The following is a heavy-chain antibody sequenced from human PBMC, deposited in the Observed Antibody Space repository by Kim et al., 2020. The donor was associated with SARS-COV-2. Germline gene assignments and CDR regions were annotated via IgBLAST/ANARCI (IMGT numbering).Heavy chain of an antibody. CDR3: ARRGPQLSIITMVRGVITPSYCDGMYV. CDR1: GGSFSGYY. Sequence: SETLSLTCAVYGGSFSGYYWSWIRQPPGKGLEWIGEINHSGSTNYNPSLKSRVTISVDTSKNQFSLKLSSVTAADTAVYYCARRGPQLSIITMVRGVITPSYCDGMYVWGQGTTVTVSS. V-gene: IGHV4-34*01. CDR2: INHSGST. J-gene: IGHJ6*02. D-gene: IGHD3-10*01.